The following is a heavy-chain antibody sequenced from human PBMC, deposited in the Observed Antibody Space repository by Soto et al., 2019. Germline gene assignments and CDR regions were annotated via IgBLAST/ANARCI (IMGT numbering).Heavy chain of an antibody. CDR3: ARTGYSYGYGGKYYFDY. CDR2: INTNTGNP. D-gene: IGHD5-18*01. V-gene: IGHV7-4-1*01. Sequence: VASVKVSCKASGYTFTSYAMNWVRQAPGQGLEWMGWINTNTGNPTYAQGFTGRFVFSLDTSVSTAYLQICSLKAEDTAVYYCARTGYSYGYGGKYYFDYWGQGTLVTVSS. CDR1: GYTFTSYA. J-gene: IGHJ4*02.